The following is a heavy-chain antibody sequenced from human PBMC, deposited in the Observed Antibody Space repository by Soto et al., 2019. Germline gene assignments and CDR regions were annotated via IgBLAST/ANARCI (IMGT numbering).Heavy chain of an antibody. J-gene: IGHJ1*01. V-gene: IGHV3-23*05. CDR3: AKNRGNSDGAWPIFHH. D-gene: IGHD3-16*01. CDR1: GFTLSSFA. CDR2: ISSGDGRS. Sequence: EVQLLESGGDLVQPGGSLRLSCAVSGFTLSSFAMGWVRQTPEKGLEWVAAISSGDGRSYYAESVRGRFTISRDTTNGYLQMTTLRAEDTPTYCCAKNRGNSDGAWPIFHHWGQGTPVSVSS.